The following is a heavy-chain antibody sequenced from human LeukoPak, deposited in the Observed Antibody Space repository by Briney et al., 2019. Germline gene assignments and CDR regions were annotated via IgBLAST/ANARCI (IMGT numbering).Heavy chain of an antibody. J-gene: IGHJ6*01. D-gene: IGHD2-21*01. CDR2: INPSGGST. CDR3: AKAGGEDYYYYGMDV. CDR1: GYTFTSYF. V-gene: IGHV1-46*01. Sequence: ASVKVSCKASGYTFTSYFMHWVRQAPGQGLEWMGIINPSGGSTSYAQKFQGRVTMTRDKSTSTVYMELSSMRSEDTAVYYCAKAGGEDYYYYGMDVWGQGTTVTVSS.